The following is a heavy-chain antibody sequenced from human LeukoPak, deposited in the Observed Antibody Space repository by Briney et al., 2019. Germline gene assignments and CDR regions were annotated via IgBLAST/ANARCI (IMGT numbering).Heavy chain of an antibody. CDR1: GGSISSYY. Sequence: PSETLSLTCTVSGGSISSYYWSWIRQPPGKGLEWIGYIYTSGGTNYNPSLKSRVTISVDTSTNQFSLKLSSVTAADTAVYYCARTKERWFDPRGQGTLVTVSS. CDR2: IYTSGGT. V-gene: IGHV4-4*09. CDR3: ARTKERWFDP. J-gene: IGHJ5*02.